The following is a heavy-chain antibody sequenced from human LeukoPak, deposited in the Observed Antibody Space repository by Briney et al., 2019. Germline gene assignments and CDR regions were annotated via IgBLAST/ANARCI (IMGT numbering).Heavy chain of an antibody. Sequence: GGSLRLSCAASGFTFSSYAMHWVRQAPGKGLEYVSAISSNGGSTYYANSVKGRFTISRDNSKNTLYLQMGSLRAEDTAVYYCARGAVDILTGYYTDYWGQGTLVTVSS. CDR1: GFTFSSYA. V-gene: IGHV3-64*01. J-gene: IGHJ4*02. CDR3: ARGAVDILTGYYTDY. D-gene: IGHD3-9*01. CDR2: ISSNGGST.